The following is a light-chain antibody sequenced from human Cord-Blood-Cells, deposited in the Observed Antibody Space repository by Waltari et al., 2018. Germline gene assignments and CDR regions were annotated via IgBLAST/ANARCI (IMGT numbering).Light chain of an antibody. J-gene: IGLJ1*01. Sequence: AVTHPPCAPGAPGHTVALHCTGTGSDVGGYNYVPCYQQHPGKAPKLMIYVVSKRPLGVPDLFSGSKSGNTASLTVSGRQTEDEAEYYGSSYAGSDVAFGTGTTATVL. CDR3: SSYAGSDVA. CDR1: GSDVGGYNY. V-gene: IGLV2-8*01. CDR2: VVS.